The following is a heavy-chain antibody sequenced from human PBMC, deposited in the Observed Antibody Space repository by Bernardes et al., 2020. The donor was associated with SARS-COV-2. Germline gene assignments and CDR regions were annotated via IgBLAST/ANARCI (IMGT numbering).Heavy chain of an antibody. Sequence: GGSLRLSCAASGFTFSSYAMHWVRQAPGKGLEYVSAISSNGGSTYYANSVKGRFTISRDNSKNTLYLQMGSLRAEDMAVYYCARGPGHYYDSSGYYEFEPRFDYWGQGTLVTVSS. V-gene: IGHV3-64*01. CDR3: ARGPGHYYDSSGYYEFEPRFDY. D-gene: IGHD3-22*01. J-gene: IGHJ4*02. CDR1: GFTFSSYA. CDR2: ISSNGGST.